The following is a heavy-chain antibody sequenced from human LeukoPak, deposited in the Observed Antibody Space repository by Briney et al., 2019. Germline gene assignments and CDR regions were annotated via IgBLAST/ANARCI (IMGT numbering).Heavy chain of an antibody. J-gene: IGHJ4*02. CDR3: ARKYGDYG. D-gene: IGHD4-17*01. Sequence: GGSLRLSCAASGFTFSSYGMNWVRQAPGKGLEWVSGISGSGGSTYYADSVKGRFTISRDNSKNTLDLQMNSLRAEDTAVYYCARKYGDYGWGQGTLVTVSS. CDR1: GFTFSSYG. CDR2: ISGSGGST. V-gene: IGHV3-23*01.